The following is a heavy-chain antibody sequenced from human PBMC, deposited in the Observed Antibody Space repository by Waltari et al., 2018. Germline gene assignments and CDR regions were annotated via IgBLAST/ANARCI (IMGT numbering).Heavy chain of an antibody. CDR2: ISRAGRS. D-gene: IGHD3-16*01. CDR1: GASVNSDNW. CDR3: ARHTAVPYTRGFDY. J-gene: IGHJ4*02. Sequence: QVQLQESGPGLVKPSETLSLTCAVSGASVNSDNWWSWVRQSPGAGLEWIGEISRAGRSNYDPSLQSRVTISIDTSRNHLSLKVTSVTAADTACYYCARHTAVPYTRGFDYWGQGLLVIVSS. V-gene: IGHV4-4*02.